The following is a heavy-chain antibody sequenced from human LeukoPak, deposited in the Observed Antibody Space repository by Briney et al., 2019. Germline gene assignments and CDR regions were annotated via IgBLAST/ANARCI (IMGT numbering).Heavy chain of an antibody. CDR3: VRGITTPDC. D-gene: IGHD3-3*01. CDR1: GFTLSSYA. J-gene: IGHJ4*02. Sequence: GGSLRLSCAASGFTLSSYAMTWVRQAPREGLEWVSGITRGGGTYYADSVKGRFTISRDNSKNTLYLQRSSLRAEDTAVYYCVRGITTPDCWGQGTLVTVSS. V-gene: IGHV3-23*01. CDR2: ITRGGGT.